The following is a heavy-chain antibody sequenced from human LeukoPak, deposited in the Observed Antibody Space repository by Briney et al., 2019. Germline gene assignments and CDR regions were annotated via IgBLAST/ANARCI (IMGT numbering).Heavy chain of an antibody. CDR2: ISAYNGNT. CDR1: GYTFTSYG. Sequence: GASVKVSCKASGYTFTSYGISWVRQAPGQGLEWMGWISAYNGNTNYAQKLQGRVTMTTDTSTSTAYMELRSLRSDDTAVYYCARSHYYYDSSGCIYPIDYWGQGTLVTVSS. CDR3: ARSHYYYDSSGCIYPIDY. V-gene: IGHV1-18*01. J-gene: IGHJ4*02. D-gene: IGHD3-22*01.